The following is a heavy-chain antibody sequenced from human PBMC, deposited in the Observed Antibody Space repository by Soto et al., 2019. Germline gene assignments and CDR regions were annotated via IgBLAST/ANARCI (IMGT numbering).Heavy chain of an antibody. D-gene: IGHD2-15*01. CDR2: IFYLGSS. V-gene: IGHV4-39*01. CDR1: GDSIISSDFY. Sequence: PSETLSLTCTVSGDSIISSDFYWGWVRQPPGKGLEWIGSIFYLGSSYYNPSLKSRVTMSVDTSKNQFSLRLRSVTAADTALYFCARNSFALRKNNCFDTWGQGIMVTVSS. CDR3: ARNSFALRKNNCFDT. J-gene: IGHJ5*02.